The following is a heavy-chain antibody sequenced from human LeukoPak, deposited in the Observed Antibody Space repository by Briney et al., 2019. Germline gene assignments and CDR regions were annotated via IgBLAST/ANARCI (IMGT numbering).Heavy chain of an antibody. V-gene: IGHV4-59*01. Sequence: ASETLSLTCTVSGGSISSYYWSWIRQPPGKGLEWIGYIYYSGSTNYNPSLKSRVTISVDTSKNQFSLKLSSVTAADTAVYYCARGGPKTYDFWSGYYTNYYYYMDVWGKGTTVTVSS. J-gene: IGHJ6*03. CDR2: IYYSGST. D-gene: IGHD3-3*01. CDR1: GGSISSYY. CDR3: ARGGPKTYDFWSGYYTNYYYYMDV.